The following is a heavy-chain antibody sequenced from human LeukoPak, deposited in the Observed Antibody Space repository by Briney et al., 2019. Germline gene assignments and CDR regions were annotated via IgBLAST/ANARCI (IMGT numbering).Heavy chain of an antibody. D-gene: IGHD6-13*01. CDR3: ARGRQQHLYYYYYGMDV. CDR2: INHSGST. V-gene: IGHV4-34*01. Sequence: SETLSLTCAVYGGSFSGYYWSWIRQPPGKGLEWIGEINHSGSTNYNPSLKSRVTISVDTSKNQFSLKLISVTAADTAVYYCARGRQQHLYYYYYGMDVWGQGTTVTVSS. J-gene: IGHJ6*02. CDR1: GGSFSGYY.